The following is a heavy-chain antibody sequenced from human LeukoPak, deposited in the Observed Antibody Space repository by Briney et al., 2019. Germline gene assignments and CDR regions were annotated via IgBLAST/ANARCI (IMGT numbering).Heavy chain of an antibody. CDR1: GFTFSSYG. D-gene: IGHD6-13*01. Sequence: GGSLRLSCAASGFTFSSYGMHCVRHAPGKGREWVAVISYDGSNKYYADSVKGRFTISRDNYKNTLYLQMNSLRAEDTAVYYCAKAPTPSSSCLRPDPRYYGMDVWGQGTTVTVSS. CDR3: AKAPTPSSSCLRPDPRYYGMDV. J-gene: IGHJ6*02. V-gene: IGHV3-30*18. CDR2: ISYDGSNK.